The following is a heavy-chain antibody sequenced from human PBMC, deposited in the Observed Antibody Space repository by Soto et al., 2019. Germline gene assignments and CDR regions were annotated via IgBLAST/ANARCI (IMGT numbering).Heavy chain of an antibody. V-gene: IGHV3-23*01. D-gene: IGHD3-22*01. CDR1: VFTFSKYA. CDR3: ANHYYDSSGYYGDAFDI. CDR2: ISAAGGSS. J-gene: IGHJ3*02. Sequence: PWWSLRLSCSASVFTFSKYAMSWFRQAPGKGLEWVSSISAAGGSSYFADSVKGRFTVSRDNSKNILYLQMNSLRAEDTAVYYCANHYYDSSGYYGDAFDIWGQGTMVTVSS.